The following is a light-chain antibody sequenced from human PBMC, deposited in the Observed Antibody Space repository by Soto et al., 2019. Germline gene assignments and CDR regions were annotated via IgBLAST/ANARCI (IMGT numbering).Light chain of an antibody. CDR3: QQYGSSIT. V-gene: IGKV3-20*01. J-gene: IGKJ5*01. CDR2: GAS. Sequence: EVVLTQSPGTLSLSPGERATLSCRASQSVSSTYLAWYQQKPGQAPTLLIYGASNRATGIPDRFSGRGSGTDFALTIRRLEPEDFAVYYCQQYGSSITFGQGTRLEI. CDR1: QSVSSTY.